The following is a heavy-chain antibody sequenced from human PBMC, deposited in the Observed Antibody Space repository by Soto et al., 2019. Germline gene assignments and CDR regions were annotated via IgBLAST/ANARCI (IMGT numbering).Heavy chain of an antibody. CDR3: ARRYGSAFDF. V-gene: IGHV4-59*08. CDR2: IYYSGST. Sequence: QVQLQESGPGLVKPSETLSLTCTVSGGSISSYYCSWIRQPPGKGLEWIGYIYYSGSTNYNPSLKSRVTISVDTSKNQFSLKLSSVTAADTAVYYCARRYGSAFDFWGQGTMVTVSS. J-gene: IGHJ3*01. CDR1: GGSISSYY. D-gene: IGHD1-20*01.